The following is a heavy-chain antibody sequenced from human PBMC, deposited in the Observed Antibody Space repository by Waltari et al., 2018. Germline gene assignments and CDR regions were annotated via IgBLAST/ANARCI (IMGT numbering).Heavy chain of an antibody. Sequence: QVQLVESGGGVVQPGRSLRLSCAASGFTFNNFAMHWVRQAPGKGLEGVATRSFDGAKIYYTDSVRGRFTISRDNSKNTLYLQMESLKPEDTGVYYCARGGNVVVILAATLDYWGQGALVTVSS. CDR3: ARGGNVVVILAATLDY. D-gene: IGHD2-15*01. J-gene: IGHJ4*02. CDR2: RSFDGAKI. V-gene: IGHV3-30-3*01. CDR1: GFTFNNFA.